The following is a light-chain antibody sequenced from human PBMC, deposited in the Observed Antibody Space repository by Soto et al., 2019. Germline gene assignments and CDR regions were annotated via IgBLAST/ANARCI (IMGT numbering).Light chain of an antibody. CDR2: GVT. Sequence: QSALTQPRSVSGSPGQSVTISCTGTSSDVGGYDYVSWYQQHPGKAPKLMIYGVTKRPSGVPDRFSGSKSGNTASLTISGLQAEEESDYYCCSHGGRHSYVFGTGTKLTVL. J-gene: IGLJ1*01. CDR1: SSDVGGYDY. V-gene: IGLV2-11*01. CDR3: CSHGGRHSYV.